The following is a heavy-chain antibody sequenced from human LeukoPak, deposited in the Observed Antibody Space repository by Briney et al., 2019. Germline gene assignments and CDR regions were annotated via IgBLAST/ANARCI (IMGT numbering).Heavy chain of an antibody. CDR3: ARDIGLRKAAPPGWFDP. CDR1: GFTFSSYW. J-gene: IGHJ5*02. Sequence: GGSLRLSCAASGFTFSSYWMSWVRQAPGKGLEWVASIKQDGSEKYCVDSVKGRFTISRDNANSSLYLQMNSLRADDTAVYYCARDIGLRKAAPPGWFDPWGQRALVTVSS. D-gene: IGHD6-6*01. V-gene: IGHV3-7*01. CDR2: IKQDGSEK.